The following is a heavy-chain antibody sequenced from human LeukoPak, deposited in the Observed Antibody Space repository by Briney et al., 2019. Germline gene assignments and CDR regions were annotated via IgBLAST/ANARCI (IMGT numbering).Heavy chain of an antibody. CDR2: IKIKTDGGTI. CDR1: GFTFNMYS. V-gene: IGHV3-15*01. Sequence: PGGSLRLSCAASGFTFNMYSMSWVRQAPGKGLEWVGRIKIKTDGGTIEYGAPVKGRFTISRDDSKNTLYLQMNTLETENTGVYYCTRISGSSSGPFDYWGQGSLVTVSS. D-gene: IGHD1-26*01. CDR3: TRISGSSSGPFDY. J-gene: IGHJ4*02.